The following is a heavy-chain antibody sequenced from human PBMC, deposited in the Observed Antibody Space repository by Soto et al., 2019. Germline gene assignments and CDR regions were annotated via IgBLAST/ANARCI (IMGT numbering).Heavy chain of an antibody. V-gene: IGHV1-18*01. Sequence: ASVKVSCKSSGYTFTRYGISWVRQAPGQGLEWMGWISAYNDNTEYGQKFQGRVTMTTDTSTSTAHMELRSLTSDDTAMYYCAREGFCSSGSCALYSHDFFGMDVWGQGTTVTVSS. CDR3: AREGFCSSGSCALYSHDFFGMDV. CDR1: GYTFTRYG. J-gene: IGHJ6*02. CDR2: ISAYNDNT. D-gene: IGHD2-15*01.